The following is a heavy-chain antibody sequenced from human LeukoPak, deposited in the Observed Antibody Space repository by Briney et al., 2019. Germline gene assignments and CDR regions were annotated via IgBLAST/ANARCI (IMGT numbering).Heavy chain of an antibody. CDR1: GGSVTSTNW. Sequence: SETLSLTCDVSGGSVTSTNWWTWFRQPPGKGLEWIGVVHLDGRTNYNPSLKSRLVMSADLPENHISLELSALTRADTAVYYWAREGGFYRPLDYSGQGTLVTVSS. V-gene: IGHV4-4*02. J-gene: IGHJ4*02. CDR2: VHLDGRT. CDR3: AREGGFYRPLDY. D-gene: IGHD6-25*01.